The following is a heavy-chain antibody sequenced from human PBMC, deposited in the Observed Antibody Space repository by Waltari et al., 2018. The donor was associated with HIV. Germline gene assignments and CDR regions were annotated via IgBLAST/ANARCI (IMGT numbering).Heavy chain of an antibody. J-gene: IGHJ5*02. CDR1: NFRVVDNY. CDR2: LYVVGTS. Sequence: EVQVVTTGGRLVLPGGSLRLSCTASNFRVVDNYITWVLQTPGTGLDWVSVLYVVGTSHYSYSVRGRFIVSRDKSKNTVFLQMNYLIVEDTALYFCTKGVKFYGPWGQGTQVTVSP. V-gene: IGHV3-53*05. CDR3: TKGVKFYGP. D-gene: IGHD2-21*01.